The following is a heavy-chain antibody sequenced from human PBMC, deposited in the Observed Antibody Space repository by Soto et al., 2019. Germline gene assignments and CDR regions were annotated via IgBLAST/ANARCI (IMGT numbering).Heavy chain of an antibody. CDR1: GFTFSSYW. Sequence: EVQLVESGGGLVQPGGSLRLSCAASGFTFSSYWMHWVRQAPGKGLVWVSCINSDGSSTRYAAAVKGRFSISRDNAKNTLYLQVSSLRAEDTAVYYCARPYETPNFWGQGTLVTVSS. CDR3: ARPYETPNF. D-gene: IGHD3-3*01. J-gene: IGHJ4*02. CDR2: INSDGSST. V-gene: IGHV3-74*01.